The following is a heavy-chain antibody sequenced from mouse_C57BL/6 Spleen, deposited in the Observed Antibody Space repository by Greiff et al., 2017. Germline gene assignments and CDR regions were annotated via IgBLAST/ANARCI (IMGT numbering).Heavy chain of an antibody. J-gene: IGHJ2*01. CDR2: IDPANGNT. CDR1: GFNIKNSS. CDR3: ARGEYGNLYYFDY. Sequence: VQLQQSVAELVRPGASVKLSCTASGFNIKNSSMHWVKQRPEQGLEWIGRIDPANGNTKYAPKFQGKATITADTSSNTAYLQLSSLTSEDTAIYYCARGEYGNLYYFDYWGQGTTLTVSS. D-gene: IGHD2-1*01. V-gene: IGHV14-3*01.